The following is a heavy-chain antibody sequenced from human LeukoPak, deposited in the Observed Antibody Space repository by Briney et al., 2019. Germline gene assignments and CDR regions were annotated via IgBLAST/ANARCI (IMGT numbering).Heavy chain of an antibody. Sequence: SETLSLTCTVSGGSISSSSYYWAWIRQPPGKGLEWLDSIYYSGGTYYNPSLKSRVTISVDTSKNQFSLKLSSVNAADTAVYYCARTDYGGNAGAFDIWGQGTMVTVSS. CDR2: IYYSGGT. V-gene: IGHV4-39*07. CDR3: ARTDYGGNAGAFDI. J-gene: IGHJ3*02. D-gene: IGHD4-23*01. CDR1: GGSISSSSYY.